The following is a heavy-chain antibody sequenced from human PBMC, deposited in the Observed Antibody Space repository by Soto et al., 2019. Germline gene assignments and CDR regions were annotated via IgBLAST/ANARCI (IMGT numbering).Heavy chain of an antibody. J-gene: IGHJ3*02. D-gene: IGHD4-17*01. CDR3: ARQLAVTNDAFDS. Sequence: SETLSLTCTVSGGSISSSSYYWGWIRKPPGKGLEWIGSIYYSGSTYYNPSLKSRVTISVDTSKNQFSLNLISVTAADTPVYYCARQLAVTNDAFDSWGQGTMVTVS. V-gene: IGHV4-39*01. CDR2: IYYSGST. CDR1: GGSISSSSYY.